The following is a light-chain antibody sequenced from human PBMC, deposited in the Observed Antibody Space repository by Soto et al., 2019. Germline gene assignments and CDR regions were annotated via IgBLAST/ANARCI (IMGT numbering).Light chain of an antibody. Sequence: QLVLTQSPSASASLGASVKLTCTLSSGYNSYSIAWHQQQPEKGPRYLMKVNSDGSHSRGDGIPDRFSGSSSGTERYLTISRLQSGDEADYYCQTWATGFWVFGGGTKLTVL. CDR2: VNSDGSH. CDR1: SGYNSYS. CDR3: QTWATGFWV. V-gene: IGLV4-69*01. J-gene: IGLJ3*02.